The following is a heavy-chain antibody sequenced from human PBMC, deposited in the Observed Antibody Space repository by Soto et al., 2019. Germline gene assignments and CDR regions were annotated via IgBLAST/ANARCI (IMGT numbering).Heavy chain of an antibody. CDR1: GFPLSAYN. D-gene: IGHD3-16*01. Sequence: PGGSLRLSCTGSGFPLSAYNINWVRQAPGKGLEWVSSITVGSSHIYQPNSMKGRFTISRDDAKNTVYLQIDSLRDEDTALYYCSRSPGVGIRGGYWGQGTLVTVSS. V-gene: IGHV3-21*01. CDR2: ITVGSSHI. CDR3: SRSPGVGIRGGY. J-gene: IGHJ4*02.